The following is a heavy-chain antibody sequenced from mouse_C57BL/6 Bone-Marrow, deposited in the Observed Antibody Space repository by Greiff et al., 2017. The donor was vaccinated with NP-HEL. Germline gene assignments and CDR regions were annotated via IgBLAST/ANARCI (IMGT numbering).Heavy chain of an antibody. CDR3: ATGQLRGYAMDY. V-gene: IGHV5-17*01. D-gene: IGHD3-2*02. CDR2: ISSGSSTI. Sequence: EVKLMESGGGLVKPGGSLKLSCAASGFTFSDYGMHWVRQAPEKGLEWVAYISSGSSTIYYADTVKGRFTISRDNAKNTLFLQMTSLRSEDTAMYYCATGQLRGYAMDYWGQGTSVTVSS. CDR1: GFTFSDYG. J-gene: IGHJ4*01.